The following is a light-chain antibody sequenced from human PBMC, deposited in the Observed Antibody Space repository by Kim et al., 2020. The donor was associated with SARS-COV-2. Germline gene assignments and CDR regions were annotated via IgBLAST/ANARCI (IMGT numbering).Light chain of an antibody. CDR3: QQSYSTSWT. V-gene: IGKV1-39*01. J-gene: IGKJ1*01. CDR2: AAS. CDR1: QNISNY. Sequence: DIQMTQSPSSLSASVGDRVTITCRTSQNISNYLNWYQQKPGKAPKVLISAASSLQSGVPSRFSGSGSGTDFTLTVSSLQPEDFATYHCQQSYSTSWTFGQGTKVDIK.